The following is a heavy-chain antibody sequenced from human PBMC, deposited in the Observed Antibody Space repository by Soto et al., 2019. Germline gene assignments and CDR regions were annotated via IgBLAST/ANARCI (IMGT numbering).Heavy chain of an antibody. D-gene: IGHD6-13*01. Sequence: PGGSLRLSCAASGFTFSSYSMNWVRQAPGKGLEWVSSISSSSSYIYYADSVKGRFTISRDNAKNPLYLQMNSLRAEDTAVYYCARGNPPPFMRSSSWGYYFDYWGQGTLVTVSS. J-gene: IGHJ4*02. V-gene: IGHV3-21*01. CDR1: GFTFSSYS. CDR3: ARGNPPPFMRSSSWGYYFDY. CDR2: ISSSSSYI.